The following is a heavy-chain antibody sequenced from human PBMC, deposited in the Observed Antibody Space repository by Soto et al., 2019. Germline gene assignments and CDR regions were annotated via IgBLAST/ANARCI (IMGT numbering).Heavy chain of an antibody. CDR3: AKCAGSGWYPDY. CDR1: GFTFSSYA. D-gene: IGHD6-19*01. V-gene: IGHV3-23*01. J-gene: IGHJ4*02. CDR2: ISGSGANT. Sequence: EVHLLESAGGLVQPGGSLSLSCAASGFTFSSYAMRWVRQAPGKGLEWVSAISGSGANTYYADSVKGRFTISRDNSKNTLFLQLNSLRAEDTAVYYCAKCAGSGWYPDYWGQGTLVTVSS.